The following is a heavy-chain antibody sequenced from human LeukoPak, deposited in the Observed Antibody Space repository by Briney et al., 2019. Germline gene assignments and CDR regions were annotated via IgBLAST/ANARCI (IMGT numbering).Heavy chain of an antibody. J-gene: IGHJ5*02. Sequence: SETLSLTCTVSGGSISSSSYYWGWIRQPPGKGLEWIGSIYYSGSTYYNPSLKSRVTISVDTSKNQFSLKLSSVTAADTAVYYCAKGFHYEPFDPWGQGTLVTVSS. CDR1: GGSISSSSYY. CDR2: IYYSGST. CDR3: AKGFHYEPFDP. D-gene: IGHD4-17*01. V-gene: IGHV4-39*07.